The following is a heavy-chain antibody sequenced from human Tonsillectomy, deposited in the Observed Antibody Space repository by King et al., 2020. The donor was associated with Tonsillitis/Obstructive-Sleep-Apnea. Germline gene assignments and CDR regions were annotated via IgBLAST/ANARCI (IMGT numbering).Heavy chain of an antibody. CDR2: IYYSGST. CDR3: ARGLYSSGWHYFDY. V-gene: IGHV4-39*01. J-gene: IGHJ4*02. CDR1: SGSISSSSYY. Sequence: QLQESGPGLVKPSETLSLTCTVSSGSISSSSYYWGWIRQPPGKGLEWIGDIYYSGSTYYNPSLKSRVTMSVDTSKHQFSLKLSSVTAADTAVYYCARGLYSSGWHYFDYWGQGTLVTVSS. D-gene: IGHD6-19*01.